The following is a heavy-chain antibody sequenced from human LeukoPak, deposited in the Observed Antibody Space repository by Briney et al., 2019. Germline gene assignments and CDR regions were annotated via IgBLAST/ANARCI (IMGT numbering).Heavy chain of an antibody. CDR3: AKDLGGSATTV. CDR2: ISWSGDRM. V-gene: IGHV3-9*01. J-gene: IGHJ4*02. CDR1: GFTFEDHV. D-gene: IGHD2-2*01. Sequence: GRSLRLSCAASGFTFEDHVMHWVRQAPGKGLEWVSSISWSGDRMGYADAVKGRFTISRDNAKDSLFLQMNSLRVEDTASYYCAKDLGGSATTVWGQGTLVTVSS.